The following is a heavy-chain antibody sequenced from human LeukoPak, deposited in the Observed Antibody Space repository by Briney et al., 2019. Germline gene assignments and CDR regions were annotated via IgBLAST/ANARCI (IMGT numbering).Heavy chain of an antibody. V-gene: IGHV4-34*01. CDR3: EREAGAYGDYVGLYYFDY. J-gene: IGHJ4*02. Sequence: SETLSLTCAVYGGSFSGYYWSWIRQPPGKGLEWIGEINHSGSTNYNPSLKSRVTISVDTSKNQFSLKLSSVTAADTAVYYCEREAGAYGDYVGLYYFDYWGQGTLVTVSS. CDR2: INHSGST. CDR1: GGSFSGYY. D-gene: IGHD4-17*01.